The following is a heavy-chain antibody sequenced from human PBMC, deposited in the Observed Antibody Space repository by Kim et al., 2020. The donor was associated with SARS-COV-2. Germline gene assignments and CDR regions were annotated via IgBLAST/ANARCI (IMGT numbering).Heavy chain of an antibody. CDR3: ASPLRGRPSYYYGMDV. Sequence: VKGRFSIARDNSKTTLYLQMNSLRAEDTAVYYCASPLRGRPSYYYGMDVWGQGTTVTVSS. V-gene: IGHV3-23*01. D-gene: IGHD1-26*01. J-gene: IGHJ6*02.